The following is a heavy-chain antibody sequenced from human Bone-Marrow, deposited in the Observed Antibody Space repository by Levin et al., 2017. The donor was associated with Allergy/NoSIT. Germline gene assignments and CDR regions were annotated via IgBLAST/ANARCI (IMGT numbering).Heavy chain of an antibody. CDR1: GSSINSSTYY. CDR3: VRHPILRPVVRHLVNVFDY. J-gene: IGHJ4*02. Sequence: NPSETLSLTCNVSGSSINSSTYYWGWIRQPPGKGLEWIGSVYYVGSIYYSPSLRSRVTISVDTSNNQFSLRLSSVTAADTAVYYCVRHPILRPVVRHLVNVFDYWGPGTLVTVSS. CDR2: VYYVGSI. V-gene: IGHV4-39*01. D-gene: IGHD2-21*01.